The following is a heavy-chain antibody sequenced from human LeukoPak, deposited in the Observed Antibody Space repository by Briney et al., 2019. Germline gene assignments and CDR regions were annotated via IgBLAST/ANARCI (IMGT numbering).Heavy chain of an antibody. Sequence: ASVKVSCKASGYTFTSYGISWVRQAPGQGLEWMGWISAYNGNTSYAQKLQGRVTMTTDTSTSTAYMELRSLRSDDTAVYYCARVGGDYYDSSDIFDYWGQGTLVTVSS. J-gene: IGHJ4*02. CDR3: ARVGGDYYDSSDIFDY. D-gene: IGHD3-22*01. CDR1: GYTFTSYG. CDR2: ISAYNGNT. V-gene: IGHV1-18*01.